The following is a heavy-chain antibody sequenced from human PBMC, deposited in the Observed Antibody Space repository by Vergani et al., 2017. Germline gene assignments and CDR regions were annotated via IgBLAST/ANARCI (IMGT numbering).Heavy chain of an antibody. CDR2: IIPILGIA. CDR3: AREWGYPYYGMDV. D-gene: IGHD2-15*01. V-gene: IGHV1-69*08. Sequence: QVQLVQSGAEVKKPGSSVKVSCKASGGTFSSYTISWVRQAPGQGVEWMGRIIPILGIANYAQKFQGRVTSTADKSTSTAYMELNSLRAEDTAVYYCAREWGYPYYGMDVWGQGTTVTVSS. J-gene: IGHJ6*02. CDR1: GGTFSSYT.